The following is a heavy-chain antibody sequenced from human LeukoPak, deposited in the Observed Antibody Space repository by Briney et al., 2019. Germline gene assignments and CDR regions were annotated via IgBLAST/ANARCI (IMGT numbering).Heavy chain of an antibody. V-gene: IGHV3-48*03. D-gene: IGHD6-13*01. Sequence: GGSLRLSCAASGFTFSSYEMNWVRQAPGKGLEWVSYISSSSAIYYADSVKGRFTISRGNAKNSLYLQMNSLRAEDTAVYYCVRFGSRWFLGYWGQGTLVTVSS. CDR2: ISSSSAI. J-gene: IGHJ4*02. CDR3: VRFGSRWFLGY. CDR1: GFTFSSYE.